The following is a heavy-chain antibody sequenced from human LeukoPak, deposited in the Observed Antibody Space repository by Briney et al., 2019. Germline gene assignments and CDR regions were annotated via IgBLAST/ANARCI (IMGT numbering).Heavy chain of an antibody. Sequence: PGGSLRLSCAASGFTFSSSAMSWVRQAPGKGLEWVSTISGSDSSTHYADSVKGRFTISRDNSKNTLYLQMNSLRAEDTAVYYCAKAGIYDYVWGSYLVDWGQGTLVTVSS. CDR3: AKAGIYDYVWGSYLVD. CDR2: ISGSDSST. D-gene: IGHD3-16*01. CDR1: GFTFSSSA. V-gene: IGHV3-23*01. J-gene: IGHJ4*02.